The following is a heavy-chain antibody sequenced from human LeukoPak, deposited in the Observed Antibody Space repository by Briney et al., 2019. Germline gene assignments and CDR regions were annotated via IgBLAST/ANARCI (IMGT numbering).Heavy chain of an antibody. CDR3: ARRAYSYGDFDY. D-gene: IGHD5-18*01. CDR2: IYYTGST. Sequence: SETLSLTCTVSGGSISSYYWSWIRQPPGKGLEWIGYIYYTGSTNYNPSLKSRVTISVDTSKHQFSLKLSSVAAADTAVYYCARRAYSYGDFDYWGQGTLVTVSS. CDR1: GGSISSYY. J-gene: IGHJ4*02. V-gene: IGHV4-59*08.